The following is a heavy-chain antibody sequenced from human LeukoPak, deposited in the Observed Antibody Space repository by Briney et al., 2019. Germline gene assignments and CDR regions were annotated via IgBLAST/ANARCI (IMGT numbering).Heavy chain of an antibody. D-gene: IGHD3/OR15-3a*01. J-gene: IGHJ2*01. CDR3: ARLDPSYWCFDL. Sequence: PSETLSLTCTVSGGSISSSSYYWGWIRQPPGKGLEWIGSIYYSGSTYYNPSLKSRVTISVDTSKNQFSLKLSSVTAADTAVYYCARLDPSYWCFDLWGRGTLVTVSS. V-gene: IGHV4-39*01. CDR2: IYYSGST. CDR1: GGSISSSSYY.